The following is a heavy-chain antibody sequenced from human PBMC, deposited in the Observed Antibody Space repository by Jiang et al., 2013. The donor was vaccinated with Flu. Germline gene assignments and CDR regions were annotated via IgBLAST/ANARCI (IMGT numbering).Heavy chain of an antibody. CDR3: ARGYLGYGSWFDP. CDR1: GGSISSSSYY. J-gene: IGHJ5*02. V-gene: IGHV4-39*01. D-gene: IGHD3-22*01. Sequence: GPGLVKPSETLSLTCTVSGGSISSSSYYWGWIRQPPGKGLEWIGSIYYSGSTYYNPSLKSRVTISVDTSKNQFSLKLSSVTAADTAVYYCARGYLGYGSWFDPWGQGTLVTVSS. CDR2: IYYSGST.